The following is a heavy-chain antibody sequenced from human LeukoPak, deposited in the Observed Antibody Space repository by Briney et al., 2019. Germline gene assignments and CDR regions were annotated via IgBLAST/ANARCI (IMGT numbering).Heavy chain of an antibody. V-gene: IGHV3-30-3*01. CDR1: GFTFSSYA. CDR3: ARAPPSYCSSTSCYRW. J-gene: IGHJ4*02. CDR2: ISYDGSNK. Sequence: GRSLRLSCAASGFTFSSYAMHWVRQAPGKGLEWVAVISYDGSNKYYADSVKGRFTISRDNSKNTLYLQMNSLRAEDTAVYYCARAPPSYCSSTSCYRWWGQGTLVTVSS. D-gene: IGHD2-2*02.